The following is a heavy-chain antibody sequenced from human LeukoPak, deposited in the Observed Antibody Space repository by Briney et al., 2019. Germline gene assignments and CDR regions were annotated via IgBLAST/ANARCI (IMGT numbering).Heavy chain of an antibody. CDR1: GFTFSSYD. V-gene: IGHV3-13*01. CDR3: ARSVGYCSSTSCYMMGGAAFDI. CDR2: IGTAGDT. D-gene: IGHD2-2*02. Sequence: GGSLRLSCADSGFTFSSYDMHWVRQATGRGLEWVSAIGTAGDTYYPGSVKGRFTISRENAKNSLYLQMNSLRAGDTAVYYCARSVGYCSSTSCYMMGGAAFDIWGQGTMVTVSS. J-gene: IGHJ3*02.